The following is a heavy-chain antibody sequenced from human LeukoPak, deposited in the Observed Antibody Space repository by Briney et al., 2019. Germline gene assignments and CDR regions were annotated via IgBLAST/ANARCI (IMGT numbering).Heavy chain of an antibody. CDR1: GGSISSYY. Sequence: SETLSLTCTVSGGSISSYYWSWIRQPPGKGLEWIGYIYYSGSTNYNPPLKSRVTISVDTSKNQFSLRLSSVTAADTAVYYCARAYCGGDCSFDYWGQGTLVTGSS. V-gene: IGHV4-59*08. J-gene: IGHJ4*02. D-gene: IGHD2-21*02. CDR3: ARAYCGGDCSFDY. CDR2: IYYSGST.